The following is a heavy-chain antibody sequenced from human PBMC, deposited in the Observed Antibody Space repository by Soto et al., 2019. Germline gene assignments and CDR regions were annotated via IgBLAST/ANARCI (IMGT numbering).Heavy chain of an antibody. D-gene: IGHD3-10*01. CDR1: GDSVSSDITS. Sequence: QGQLQQSGPGLVKPSQTLSLTCAISGDSVSSDITSWNWIRQSPSRGLEWLGRTYYRSKWFHDYAVSVKSRITIHPDTSKNQLSLELNSMTPEDTAVYYCARGNAVDVWGQGTVVTVSS. J-gene: IGHJ3*01. CDR2: TYYRSKWFH. CDR3: ARGNAVDV. V-gene: IGHV6-1*01.